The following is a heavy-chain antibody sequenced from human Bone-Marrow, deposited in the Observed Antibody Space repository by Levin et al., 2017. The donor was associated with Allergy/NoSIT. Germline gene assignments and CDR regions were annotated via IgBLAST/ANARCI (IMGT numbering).Heavy chain of an antibody. J-gene: IGHJ6*03. CDR1: GFTFSSYG. D-gene: IGHD3-10*01. V-gene: IGHV3-33*01. CDR3: ARLLLWFRELLRPLLLPVCPVFNYYYMDG. CDR2: IWYDGSNK. Sequence: GGSLRLSCAASGFTFSSYGMHWVRQAPGKGLEWVAVIWYDGSNKYYADSVKGRFTISRDNSKNTLYLQMNSLRAEDTAVYYCARLLLWFRELLRPLLLPVCPVFNYYYMDGWGKGTTVTVSS.